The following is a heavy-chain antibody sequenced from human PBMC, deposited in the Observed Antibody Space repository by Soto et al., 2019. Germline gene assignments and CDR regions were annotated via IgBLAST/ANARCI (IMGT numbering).Heavy chain of an antibody. V-gene: IGHV4-59*08. CDR2: IYYSGST. CDR3: ARRYGYSFDY. Sequence: SETLSLTCTVSGGSISSYYWSWIRQPPGKGLEWIGYIYYSGSTNYNPSLKSRVTISVDTSKNQFSLKLSSVTAADTALYYCARRYGYSFDYWGQGTPVTVSS. J-gene: IGHJ4*02. CDR1: GGSISSYY. D-gene: IGHD1-1*01.